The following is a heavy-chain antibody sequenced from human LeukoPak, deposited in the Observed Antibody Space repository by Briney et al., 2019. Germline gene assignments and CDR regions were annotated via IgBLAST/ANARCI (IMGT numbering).Heavy chain of an antibody. D-gene: IGHD3-16*02. V-gene: IGHV3-30*02. CDR2: IRYDASDK. CDR3: AKVWGSYRSVDY. J-gene: IGHJ4*02. Sequence: GGSLRLSCAASGFIFSNYGIHWVRQAPGKGLEWVAFIRYDASDKYYADSVKGRFTISRDNSKNKVYLQMNSLRAEDTAVYYCAKVWGSYRSVDYWGQGTLVTVSS. CDR1: GFIFSNYG.